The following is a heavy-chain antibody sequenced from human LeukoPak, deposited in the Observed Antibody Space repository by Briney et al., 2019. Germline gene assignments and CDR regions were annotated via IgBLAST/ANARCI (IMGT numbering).Heavy chain of an antibody. Sequence: SVKVSCTASGYTFTSYYTHWVRQAPGQGLEWMGIIKPSGGSTHYAQKFQGRVTVTSDMSTSTVYVELSSLRSEDTAVYYCAREVPENFNFDYWGQGTLVTVSS. CDR3: AREVPENFNFDY. V-gene: IGHV1-46*01. CDR1: GYTFTSYY. D-gene: IGHD2/OR15-2a*01. J-gene: IGHJ4*02. CDR2: IKPSGGST.